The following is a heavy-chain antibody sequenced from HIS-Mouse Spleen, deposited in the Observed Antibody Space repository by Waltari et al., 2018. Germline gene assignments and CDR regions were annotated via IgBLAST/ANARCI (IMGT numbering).Heavy chain of an antibody. J-gene: IGHJ2*01. D-gene: IGHD6-13*01. CDR3: AREIPYSSSWYDWYFDL. V-gene: IGHV4-39*07. CDR1: GGSISSSSYY. Sequence: QLQLHESGPGLVKPSETLSLTCTVSGGSISSSSYYWGWISQPPGKGLEWIGRIYYLGGTYYNPSLKRRVTISVDTSKNQCSLKLSSVTAADTAMYYCAREIPYSSSWYDWYFDLWGRGTLVTVSS. CDR2: IYYLGGT.